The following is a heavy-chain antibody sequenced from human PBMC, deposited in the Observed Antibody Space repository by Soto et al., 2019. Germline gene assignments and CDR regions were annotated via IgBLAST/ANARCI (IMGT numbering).Heavy chain of an antibody. CDR2: ISGSGGST. V-gene: IGHV3-23*01. J-gene: IGHJ4*02. Sequence: EVQLLESGGGLVQPGGSLRLFCAASGFTFSSDAMSWVRQAPGKGLEWVSAISGSGGSTYYADSVKGRFTISRDNSKNTLYLPMNSLRAEDTAVYYCAKSKQWLVRISGDYWGQGTLVTVSS. D-gene: IGHD6-19*01. CDR3: AKSKQWLVRISGDY. CDR1: GFTFSSDA.